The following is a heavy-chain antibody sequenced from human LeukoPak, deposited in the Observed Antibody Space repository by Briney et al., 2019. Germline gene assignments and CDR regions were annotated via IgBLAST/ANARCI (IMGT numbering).Heavy chain of an antibody. J-gene: IGHJ3*02. CDR2: ILHSGST. CDR1: GGSISSHY. CDR3: ARHVETITGTPIDAFDI. D-gene: IGHD1/OR15-1a*01. Sequence: SETPSLTCTVSGGSISSHYWSWIRQSPGKWLGWIGFILHSGSTNHNPSLKSRVTISVDTSKNQFSLKLSSVTAADTAVYYCARHVETITGTPIDAFDIWGQGTMVTVSS. V-gene: IGHV4-59*08.